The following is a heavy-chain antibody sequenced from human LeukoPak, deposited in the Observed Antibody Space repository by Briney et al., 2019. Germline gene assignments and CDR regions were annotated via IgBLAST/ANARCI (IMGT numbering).Heavy chain of an antibody. CDR3: ARDHRFGEFPDY. D-gene: IGHD3-10*01. V-gene: IGHV4-59*01. CDR1: GGSISSYY. J-gene: IGHJ4*02. Sequence: SETLSLTCTVSGGSISSYYWSWIRQPPGKGLEWIGYIYYSGSTNYNPSLKSRVTISVDTSKNQFSLKLSSVTAADTAVYYCARDHRFGEFPDYWGQGTLVTVPS. CDR2: IYYSGST.